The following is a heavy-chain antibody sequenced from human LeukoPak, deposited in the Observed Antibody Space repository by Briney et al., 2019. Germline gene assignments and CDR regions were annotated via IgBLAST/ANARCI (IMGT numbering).Heavy chain of an antibody. V-gene: IGHV3-33*01. J-gene: IGHJ4*02. CDR2: IWYDGSNK. Sequence: PGGSLRLSCAASGFTFSSYGMHWVRQAPGKGLEWVAVIWYDGSNKYYADSVKGRFTISRDNSKNTLYLQMNSLRAEDTAVYYCARGEYCTNGVCQDYYFDYWVQGTLVTVSS. D-gene: IGHD2-8*01. CDR3: ARGEYCTNGVCQDYYFDY. CDR1: GFTFSSYG.